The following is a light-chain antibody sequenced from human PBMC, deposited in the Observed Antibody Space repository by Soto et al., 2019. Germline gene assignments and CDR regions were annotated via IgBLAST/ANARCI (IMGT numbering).Light chain of an antibody. CDR3: QQYFNLPLYT. V-gene: IGKV3-15*01. CDR1: QSVSTN. J-gene: IGKJ2*01. Sequence: DIVMTQSPATLSVSPGDRATLSCTASQSVSTNLAWYQQKPGQAPRLLIYGASTRATGIPARFSGSGSGTDFTLTISSLHSEDFADYYCQQYFNLPLYTFGQGTNLEIE. CDR2: GAS.